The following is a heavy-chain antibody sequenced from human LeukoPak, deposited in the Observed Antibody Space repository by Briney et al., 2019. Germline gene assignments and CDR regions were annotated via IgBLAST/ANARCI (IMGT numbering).Heavy chain of an antibody. CDR1: GYTFTGYY. Sequence: ASVKVSCKAAGYTFTGYYMHWVRQAPGQGLEWMGWINPNSGGTNYAQKFQGRVTMTRDTSISTAYMELSRLGSDDTAVYYCARGPMVRGVIIPAEYNWFDPWGQGTLVTVSS. D-gene: IGHD3-10*01. CDR2: INPNSGGT. V-gene: IGHV1-2*02. J-gene: IGHJ5*02. CDR3: ARGPMVRGVIIPAEYNWFDP.